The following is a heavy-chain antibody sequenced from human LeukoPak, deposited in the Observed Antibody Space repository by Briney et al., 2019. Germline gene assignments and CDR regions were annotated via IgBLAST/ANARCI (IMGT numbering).Heavy chain of an antibody. D-gene: IGHD3-22*01. CDR2: IYYSGST. CDR3: ARGASDSSGYYPY. J-gene: IGHJ4*02. Sequence: SQTLSLTCTVSGGSISSGDYYWMWIRQPQGRGLEWIVYIYYSGSTYYNPSLKSRLTITVNTSKNQFSLNLSSVTAADTAVYYCARGASDSSGYYPYWGQGTLVTVSS. V-gene: IGHV4-30-4*01. CDR1: GGSISSGDYY.